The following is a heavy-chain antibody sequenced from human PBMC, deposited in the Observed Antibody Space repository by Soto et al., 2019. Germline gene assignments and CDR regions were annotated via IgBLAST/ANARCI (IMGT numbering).Heavy chain of an antibody. J-gene: IGHJ4*02. Sequence: GGSLRLSCAASGFTFSSYWMSWVRQAPGKGLEYVSAISSNGGSTYYANSVKGRFTISRDNSKNTLYLQMGSLRAEDMAVYYCARQGSGSYYFDYWGQGTLVTVSS. CDR3: ARQGSGSYYFDY. CDR1: GFTFSSYW. D-gene: IGHD2-15*01. V-gene: IGHV3-64*01. CDR2: ISSNGGST.